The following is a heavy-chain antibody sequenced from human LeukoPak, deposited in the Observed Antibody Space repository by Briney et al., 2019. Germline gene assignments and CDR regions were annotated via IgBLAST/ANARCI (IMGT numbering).Heavy chain of an antibody. CDR2: ISSSSSYI. J-gene: IGHJ4*02. Sequence: GGSLRLSCAASGFTFSSYSMNWVRQAPGKGMGWVSSISSSSSYIYYADSVKGRFTISRDNAKNSLYLQMNSLRAEDTAVYYCARDFVEVYALYYFDYWGQGTLVTVSS. CDR1: GFTFSSYS. D-gene: IGHD2-8*01. CDR3: ARDFVEVYALYYFDY. V-gene: IGHV3-21*01.